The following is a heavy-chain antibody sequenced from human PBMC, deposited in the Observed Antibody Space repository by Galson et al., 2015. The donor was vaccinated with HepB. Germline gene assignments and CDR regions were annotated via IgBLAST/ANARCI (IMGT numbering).Heavy chain of an antibody. CDR1: GYTFTSYG. D-gene: IGHD6-13*01. CDR3: AIGSGRIAAAGTGMDY. J-gene: IGHJ4*02. CDR2: ISAYNGNT. Sequence: SVKVSCKASGYTFTSYGISWVRQAPGQGLEWMGWISAYNGNTNYAQKLQGRVTMTTDTSTSTAYMELRSLRSDDTAMYYCAIGSGRIAAAGTGMDYWGQGTLVTVSS. V-gene: IGHV1-18*04.